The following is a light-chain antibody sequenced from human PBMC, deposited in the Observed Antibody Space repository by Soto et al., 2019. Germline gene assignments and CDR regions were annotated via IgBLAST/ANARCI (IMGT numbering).Light chain of an antibody. CDR1: SSNIGSNT. V-gene: IGLV1-44*01. CDR3: VAWDDSLNGYVV. J-gene: IGLJ2*01. Sequence: QSVLPQTPSASGTPGQRVTISCSGSSSNIGSNTVNWYQQLPGTAPKLVIYSNDQRPSGVPDRFSGSKSGTSASLAISGLQSEDEADYYCVAWDDSLNGYVVFGGGTKVTVL. CDR2: SND.